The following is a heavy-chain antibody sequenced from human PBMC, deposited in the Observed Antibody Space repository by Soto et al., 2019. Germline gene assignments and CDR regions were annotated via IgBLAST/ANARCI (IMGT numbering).Heavy chain of an antibody. Sequence: GSLRLSCAASGFTFSSYSMNWVRQAPGKGLEWVSYISSSSSTIYYADSVKGRFTISRDNAKNSLYLQMNSLRDEDTAVYYCARPNCSGGSCYSGDAFDIWGQGTMVTVSS. D-gene: IGHD2-15*01. V-gene: IGHV3-48*02. CDR2: ISSSSSTI. CDR3: ARPNCSGGSCYSGDAFDI. J-gene: IGHJ3*02. CDR1: GFTFSSYS.